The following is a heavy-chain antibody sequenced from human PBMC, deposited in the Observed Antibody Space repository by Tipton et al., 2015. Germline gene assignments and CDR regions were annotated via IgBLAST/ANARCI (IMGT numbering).Heavy chain of an antibody. CDR1: SGSIRSGDDY. CDR3: ARRGGSSWYADY. J-gene: IGHJ4*02. V-gene: IGHV4-39*01. CDR2: LFHSGST. Sequence: TLSLTCTVSSGSIRSGDDYWSWLRQHPGKGLEWIGSLFHSGSTYHNPSLKSRVTISVDTSKNQFSLKLTSVTAADTAVYYCARRGGSSWYADYWGQGTLVTVSS. D-gene: IGHD6-13*01.